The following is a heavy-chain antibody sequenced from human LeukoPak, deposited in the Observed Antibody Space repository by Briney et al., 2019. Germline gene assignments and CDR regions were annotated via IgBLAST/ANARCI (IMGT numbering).Heavy chain of an antibody. Sequence: GGSLRLSCGASEFAFSDFYMTWIRQAPGKGLEWVSTIGRSGVDTYYADSVKGRFTISKDSSKNTLQMNSLRAEDTAVYYCVRHSGGVYGSSDSWGQGTLVTVSS. J-gene: IGHJ4*02. CDR3: VRHSGGVYGSSDS. D-gene: IGHD1-1*01. CDR1: EFAFSDFY. V-gene: IGHV3-11*03. CDR2: IGRSGVDT.